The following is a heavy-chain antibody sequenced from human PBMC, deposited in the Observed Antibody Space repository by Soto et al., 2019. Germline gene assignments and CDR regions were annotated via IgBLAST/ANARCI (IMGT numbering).Heavy chain of an antibody. D-gene: IGHD3-10*02. CDR3: ARMFDYYGMDV. Sequence: KASETLSLTCTVSGYSISSGYYWGWVRQPPGKGLEWVGSIYHSGSVYYNPSLNSRLTISVDTSKNQFSLRLSSVTAADTAVYFCARMFDYYGMDVWGQGTTVTVSS. J-gene: IGHJ6*02. CDR1: GYSISSGYY. V-gene: IGHV4-38-2*02. CDR2: IYHSGSV.